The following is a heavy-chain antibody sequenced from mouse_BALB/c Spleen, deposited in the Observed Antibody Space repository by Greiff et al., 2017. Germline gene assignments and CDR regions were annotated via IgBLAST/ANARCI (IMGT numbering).Heavy chain of an antibody. D-gene: IGHD2-3*01. J-gene: IGHJ2*01. CDR1: GYTFTSYT. CDR3: ARRGIYDGYYGDY. V-gene: IGHV1-4*02. Sequence: VQLQQSAAELARPGASVKMSCKASGYTFTSYTMHWVKQRPGQGLEWIGYINPSSGYTEYNQKFKDKTTLTADKSSSTAYMQLSSLTSEDSAVYYCARRGIYDGYYGDYWGQGTTLTVSS. CDR2: INPSSGYT.